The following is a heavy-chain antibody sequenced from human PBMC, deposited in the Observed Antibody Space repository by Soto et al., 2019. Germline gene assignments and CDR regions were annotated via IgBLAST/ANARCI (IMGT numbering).Heavy chain of an antibody. J-gene: IGHJ5*02. CDR1: GYTFTSYG. CDR2: ISAYNGNT. Sequence: ASVKVSCKASGYTFTSYGISWVRQAPGQGLEWMGWISAYNGNTNYAQKLQGRVTMTTDESTSPAYMELSSLRSEDTAVYYCARASYYDSSGYYFGFDPWGQGTLVTVSS. CDR3: ARASYYDSSGYYFGFDP. D-gene: IGHD3-22*01. V-gene: IGHV1-18*04.